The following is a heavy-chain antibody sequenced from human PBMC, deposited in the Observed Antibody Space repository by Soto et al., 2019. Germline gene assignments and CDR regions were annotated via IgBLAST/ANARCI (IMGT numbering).Heavy chain of an antibody. CDR2: INHSGST. CDR1: GSSTSSSSYY. J-gene: IGHJ4*02. CDR3: ARDREQWPKKYYFDY. D-gene: IGHD6-19*01. Sequence: SETLSLTCTVSGSSTSSSSYYWGWLRQPPGKGLEWIGEINHSGSTNYNPSLKSRVTISVDTSKNQFSLKLSSVTAADTAVYYCARDREQWPKKYYFDYWGQGTLVTVSS. V-gene: IGHV4-39*07.